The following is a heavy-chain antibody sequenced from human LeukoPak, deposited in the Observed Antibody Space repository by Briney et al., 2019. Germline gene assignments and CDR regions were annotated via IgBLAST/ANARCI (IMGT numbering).Heavy chain of an antibody. Sequence: GGSLRLSCAASGFIFSSYAMSWVRQAPGKGLEWVSGISGSGGSTYYADSVKGRFTISRVNSRNTLYLQMNSLRADDTAVYYCTKHRLGVSGWYATDYWGQGTLVSVSS. CDR1: GFIFSSYA. CDR2: ISGSGGST. CDR3: TKHRLGVSGWYATDY. D-gene: IGHD6-19*01. J-gene: IGHJ4*02. V-gene: IGHV3-23*01.